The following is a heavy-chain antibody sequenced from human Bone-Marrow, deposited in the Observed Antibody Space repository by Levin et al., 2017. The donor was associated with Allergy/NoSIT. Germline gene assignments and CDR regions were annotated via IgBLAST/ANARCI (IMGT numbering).Heavy chain of an antibody. D-gene: IGHD6-19*01. CDR3: ARNLGDTSGLNWFDS. Sequence: PSETLSLTCNVSGVSISSYYWSWIRQPPGKGLEWIGYIHYSGTTKYNPSLKSRVTMSADTSKNQFSLTLNSVTPADTAIYYCARNLGDTSGLNWFDSWGQGTLVTVSS. V-gene: IGHV4-59*01. CDR2: IHYSGTT. J-gene: IGHJ5*01. CDR1: GVSISSYY.